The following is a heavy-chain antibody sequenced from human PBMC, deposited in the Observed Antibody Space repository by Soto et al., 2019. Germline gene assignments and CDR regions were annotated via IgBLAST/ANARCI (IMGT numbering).Heavy chain of an antibody. V-gene: IGHV2-70*01. J-gene: IGHJ6*02. CDR2: IDWDDDK. CDR3: ARSEGGRYYNSRADYYGMDV. CDR1: GFSLSTSGMC. Sequence: SGPTLVNPTQTLTLTCAFSGFSLSTSGMCVRWIRQPPGKALEWLALIDWDDDKYYSTSLKTRLTISKDTSKNQVVLTMTNMEPVDTATYYCARSEGGRYYNSRADYYGMDVWGQKIAVAVS. D-gene: IGHD3-22*01.